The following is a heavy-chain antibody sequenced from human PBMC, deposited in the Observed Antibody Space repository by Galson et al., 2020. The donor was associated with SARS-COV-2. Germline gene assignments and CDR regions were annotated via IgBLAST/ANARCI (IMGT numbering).Heavy chain of an antibody. Sequence: GGSLRLSCAASGFTFSSYGMHWVRQAPGKGLEWVAVIWYDGSNKYYADSVKGRFTISRDNSKNTLYLQMNSLRAEDTAVYYCARDGAAVSHSCMDVWGQGTTVTVSS. D-gene: IGHD1-26*01. CDR2: IWYDGSNK. CDR3: ARDGAAVSHSCMDV. V-gene: IGHV3-33*01. CDR1: GFTFSSYG. J-gene: IGHJ6*02.